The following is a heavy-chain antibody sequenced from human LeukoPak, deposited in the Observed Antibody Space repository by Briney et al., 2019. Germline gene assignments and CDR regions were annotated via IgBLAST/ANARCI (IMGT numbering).Heavy chain of an antibody. CDR3: VXXXXXXXGDESVVPADLDY. J-gene: IGHJ4*02. V-gene: IGHV4-34*01. D-gene: IGHD2-2*01. CDR2: INHSGST. Sequence: PSEALSLTCAVYGGSFSGYYWSWIRQPPGKGLEWIGEINHSGSTNYNPSLKSRVTISADTSKKQLSLKLSSVTDPDTAVCYCVXXXXXXXGDESVVPADLDYWGQGTLVTVSS. CDR1: GGSFSGYY.